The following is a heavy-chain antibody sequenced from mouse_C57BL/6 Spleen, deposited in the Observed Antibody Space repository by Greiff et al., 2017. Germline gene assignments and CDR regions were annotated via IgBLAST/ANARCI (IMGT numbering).Heavy chain of an antibody. Sequence: VQGVESGAELARPGASVKLSCKASGYTFTSYGISWVKQRTGQGLEWIGEIYPRSGNTYYNEKFKGKATLTADKSSSTAYMELRSLTSEDSAVYFCARLGGYDVGAMDYWGQGTSVTVSS. J-gene: IGHJ4*01. CDR3: ARLGGYDVGAMDY. CDR1: GYTFTSYG. V-gene: IGHV1-81*01. CDR2: IYPRSGNT. D-gene: IGHD2-2*01.